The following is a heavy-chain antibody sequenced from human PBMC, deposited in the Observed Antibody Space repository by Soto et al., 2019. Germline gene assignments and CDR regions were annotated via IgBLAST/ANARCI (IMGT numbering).Heavy chain of an antibody. CDR1: GGTFSSYT. CDR3: ARAHVPAAPHPFDY. J-gene: IGHJ4*02. Sequence: GASVKVSCKASGGTFSSYTISWVRQAPGQGLEWMGRIIPILGIANYAQKFQGRVTITADKSTSTAYMELSSLRSEDTAVYYCARAHVPAAPHPFDYWGQGTLVTVSS. D-gene: IGHD2-2*01. V-gene: IGHV1-69*02. CDR2: IIPILGIA.